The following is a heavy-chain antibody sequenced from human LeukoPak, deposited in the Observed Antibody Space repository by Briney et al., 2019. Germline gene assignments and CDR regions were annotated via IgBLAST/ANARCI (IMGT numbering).Heavy chain of an antibody. J-gene: IGHJ4*02. D-gene: IGHD5-12*01. CDR3: ARVHSGYGPDYIDH. CDR2: ISSTSGFI. Sequence: GGSLRLSCAASGFTFSSDSMNWVRQAPGKGLEWVSSISSTSGFISYADSVKGRFTISRDNAKNSLYLQMNSLRAEDTALYYCARVHSGYGPDYIDHWGQGTPVTVSS. V-gene: IGHV3-21*06. CDR1: GFTFSSDS.